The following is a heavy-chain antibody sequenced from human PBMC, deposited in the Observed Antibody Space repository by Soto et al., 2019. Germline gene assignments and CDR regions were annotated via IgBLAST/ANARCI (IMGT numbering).Heavy chain of an antibody. J-gene: IGHJ6*02. V-gene: IGHV3-48*02. Sequence: EVQLVESGGGLVQPGGSLRLSCAASGFTFSSYSMNWVRQAPGKGLEWVSYISSSSSTIYYADSVKGRFTISRDNAKNSLYLQRNILRDEDTAVYYCARPEYSSSSYGMDVWGQGTTVTVSS. CDR1: GFTFSSYS. D-gene: IGHD6-6*01. CDR2: ISSSSSTI. CDR3: ARPEYSSSSYGMDV.